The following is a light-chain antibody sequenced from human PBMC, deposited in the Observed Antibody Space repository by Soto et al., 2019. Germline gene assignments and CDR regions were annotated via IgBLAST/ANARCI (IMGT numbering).Light chain of an antibody. CDR2: NTN. CDR1: SCNIGSKP. Sequence: QSMLTQPPSASGTPGQRVTISCSGSSCNIGSKPVNWYQQLPGAAPKLLIHNTNQRPSGVPDRFSGSKSGTSASLAISGLQSDDEAHYYCAAWDDSLNGLVFGGGTKVTVL. CDR3: AAWDDSLNGLV. J-gene: IGLJ2*01. V-gene: IGLV1-44*01.